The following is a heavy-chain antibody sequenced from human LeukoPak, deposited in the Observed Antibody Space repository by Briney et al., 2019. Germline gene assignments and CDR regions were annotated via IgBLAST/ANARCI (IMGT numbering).Heavy chain of an antibody. J-gene: IGHJ4*02. Sequence: GGTLRLSCAASGFTFSNYGMSWVRQAPGKGLEWVSTVSGSGSTTYYADSVKGRFTISRDNSKNTLYLQMNSLRAEDTAVYYCARSYNSGWPYYFDYWGQGTLVTVSS. CDR3: ARSYNSGWPYYFDY. V-gene: IGHV3-23*01. D-gene: IGHD6-19*01. CDR1: GFTFSNYG. CDR2: VSGSGSTT.